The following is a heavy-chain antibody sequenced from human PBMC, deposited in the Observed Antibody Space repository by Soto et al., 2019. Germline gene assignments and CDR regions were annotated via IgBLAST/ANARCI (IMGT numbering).Heavy chain of an antibody. Sequence: QITLKESGPTLVKPTQTLTLTCTFSGFSLITRGVGVGGIRQPPGKALEWLALIYWDDDKRYSPSLKSRLTITKDTSKNQVVLTMTNMDPVDIDTYYCEHRTYSSSSAYWYFDLWGRGTLVTVSS. CDR1: GFSLITRGVG. J-gene: IGHJ2*01. D-gene: IGHD6-6*01. CDR3: EHRTYSSSSAYWYFDL. CDR2: IYWDDDK. V-gene: IGHV2-5*02.